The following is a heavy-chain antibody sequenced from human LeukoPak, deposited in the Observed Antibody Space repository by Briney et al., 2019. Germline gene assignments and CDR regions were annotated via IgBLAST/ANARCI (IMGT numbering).Heavy chain of an antibody. Sequence: GGSLRLSCAASGFTFSSYGMHWVRQAPGKGLEWVAVISYGGRNKYYADSVKGRFTISRDNSKNTLYLQMNSLRAEDTAVYYCARDYGGSSPFDYWGQGTLVTVSS. CDR2: ISYGGRNK. CDR3: ARDYGGSSPFDY. CDR1: GFTFSSYG. V-gene: IGHV3-30*03. J-gene: IGHJ4*02. D-gene: IGHD4-23*01.